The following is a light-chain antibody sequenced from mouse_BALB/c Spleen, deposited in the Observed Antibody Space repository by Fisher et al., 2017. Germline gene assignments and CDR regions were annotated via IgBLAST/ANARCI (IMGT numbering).Light chain of an antibody. CDR1: SSVSY. J-gene: IGKJ5*01. CDR3: QQWSSYPPIT. CDR2: STS. V-gene: IGKV4-57*01. Sequence: IVLTQSPAIMSASPGEKVTMTCSASSSVSYMHWFQQKPGTSPKLLIYSTSNLASRVPVRFSGSGSGTSYSLTISRMEAEDAATYYCQQWSSYPPITFGAGTKLELK.